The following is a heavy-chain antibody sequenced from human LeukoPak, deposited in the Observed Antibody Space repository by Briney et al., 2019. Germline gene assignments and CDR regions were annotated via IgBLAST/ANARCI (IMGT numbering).Heavy chain of an antibody. Sequence: GGSLRLSCAASGFTFSSYAMSWVRQAPGKGLEWVSAISGSGGSTYYADSVKGRFTMSRDNSKNTPHLQMNSLRAADTAVYYCAKLWFGESAHFDYWGQGTLVTVSA. J-gene: IGHJ4*02. D-gene: IGHD3-10*01. CDR1: GFTFSSYA. V-gene: IGHV3-23*01. CDR2: ISGSGGST. CDR3: AKLWFGESAHFDY.